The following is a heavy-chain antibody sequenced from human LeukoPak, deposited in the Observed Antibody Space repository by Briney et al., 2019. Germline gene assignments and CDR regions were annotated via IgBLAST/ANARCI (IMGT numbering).Heavy chain of an antibody. Sequence: PSQTLSLTCTVSGGSISSGGYYWSWIRQHPGKGLEWIRYIYYSGSTYYNPSLKSRVTISVDTSKNQFSLKLSSVTAADTAVYYCARGGKEQLVDTLPHFDYWGQGTLVTVSS. J-gene: IGHJ4*02. V-gene: IGHV4-31*03. CDR2: IYYSGST. CDR1: GGSISSGGYY. D-gene: IGHD6-6*01. CDR3: ARGGKEQLVDTLPHFDY.